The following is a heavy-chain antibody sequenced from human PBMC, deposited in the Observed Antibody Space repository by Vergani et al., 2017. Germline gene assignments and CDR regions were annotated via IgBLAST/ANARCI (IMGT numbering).Heavy chain of an antibody. CDR3: ATALSYYDSSGYYSQYFQH. CDR2: ISGSGGSP. Sequence: EVQLLESGGGLVQPGGSLRLSCAASGFTFSSYAMSWVRQAPGKGLEWVSAISGSGGSPYYADSVKGRFTISRDNSKNTLYLQMNSLRAEDTAVYYCATALSYYDSSGYYSQYFQHWGQGTLVTVSS. V-gene: IGHV3-23*01. J-gene: IGHJ1*01. CDR1: GFTFSSYA. D-gene: IGHD3-22*01.